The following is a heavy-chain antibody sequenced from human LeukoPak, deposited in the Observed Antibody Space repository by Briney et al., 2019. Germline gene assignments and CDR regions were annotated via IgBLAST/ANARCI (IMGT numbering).Heavy chain of an antibody. J-gene: IGHJ4*02. D-gene: IGHD2-2*01. V-gene: IGHV1-69*06. Sequence: SVKVSRKASGGTFSSYAISWVRQAPGQGLEWMGGIIPIFGTANYAQKFQGRVTITADKSTSTAYMELSSLRSEDTAVYYCARVGGPGYCSSTSCYFDYWGQGTLVTVSS. CDR1: GGTFSSYA. CDR3: ARVGGPGYCSSTSCYFDY. CDR2: IIPIFGTA.